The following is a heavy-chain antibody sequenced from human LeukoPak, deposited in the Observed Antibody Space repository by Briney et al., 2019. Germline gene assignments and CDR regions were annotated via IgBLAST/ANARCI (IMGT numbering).Heavy chain of an antibody. CDR1: GFPFSNYA. Sequence: GGSLRLSCAASGFPFSNYAMSWVRQAPGKGLEWVSGVSGVGLSTYYADSVKGRFTISRDISKNTLYLQMNSLRAEDTAVYYCAKDNFDSSGTQYDAFDTWGQGTMVTVSS. J-gene: IGHJ3*02. D-gene: IGHD3-22*01. CDR3: AKDNFDSSGTQYDAFDT. V-gene: IGHV3-23*01. CDR2: VSGVGLST.